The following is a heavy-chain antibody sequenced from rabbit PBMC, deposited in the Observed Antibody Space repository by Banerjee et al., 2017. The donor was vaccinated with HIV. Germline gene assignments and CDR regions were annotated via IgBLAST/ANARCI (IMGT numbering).Heavy chain of an antibody. J-gene: IGHJ4*01. V-gene: IGHV1S45*01. CDR1: GFSFSSSYW. Sequence: ASGFSFSSSYWISWVRQAPGKGLEWIACIYTGSSGNTVYANWAKGRFTISKTSSTTVTLQMTSLTAADTATYVCARDIGRYTDYGHAFNLWGQGTLVTDS. CDR2: IYTGSSGNT. D-gene: IGHD6-1*01. CDR3: ARDIGRYTDYGHAFNL.